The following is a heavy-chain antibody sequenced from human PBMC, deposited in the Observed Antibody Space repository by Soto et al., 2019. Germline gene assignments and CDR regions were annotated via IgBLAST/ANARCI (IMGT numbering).Heavy chain of an antibody. J-gene: IGHJ2*01. Sequence: XSVKVSFNASGYTFTSYAMHLVRHAPGQRLEWMGWINAGNGNTKYSQKFQGRVTITRDTSASTAYMELSSMRSEDTAVYYCARGGSLYWYFDLWGRGTLVTVSS. V-gene: IGHV1-3*01. CDR1: GYTFTSYA. CDR3: ARGGSLYWYFDL. CDR2: INAGNGNT. D-gene: IGHD1-26*01.